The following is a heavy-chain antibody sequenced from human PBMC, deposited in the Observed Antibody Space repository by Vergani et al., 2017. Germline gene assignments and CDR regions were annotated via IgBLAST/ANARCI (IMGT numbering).Heavy chain of an antibody. D-gene: IGHD3-9*01. V-gene: IGHV3-30*02. Sequence: QAQLLESGGGVVRPGGSLRLSCAASGFTFFSYGMHWVRQAPGKGLEWVAFIQYSGNRQVYADSVKGRFTISRDNPNNTLYLHLSSLRTEDTAMYYCATTTGPSAYYDILALDYWGQGTLVTVSS. CDR2: IQYSGNRQ. J-gene: IGHJ4*02. CDR3: ATTTGPSAYYDILALDY. CDR1: GFTFFSYG.